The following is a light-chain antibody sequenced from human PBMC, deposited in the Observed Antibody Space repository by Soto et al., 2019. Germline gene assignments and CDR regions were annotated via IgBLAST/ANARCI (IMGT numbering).Light chain of an antibody. CDR3: QQYDSSPLT. J-gene: IGKJ1*01. Sequence: EIVLTQSPGTLSLSPGERATLSCRASQRVSSSYLAWYQQKPGQAPRLLIYGASSRATGIPDRFSCSGSGTDFTLTISRLEPEDFAVYYCQQYDSSPLTFGQGTKVEIK. CDR2: GAS. CDR1: QRVSSSY. V-gene: IGKV3-20*01.